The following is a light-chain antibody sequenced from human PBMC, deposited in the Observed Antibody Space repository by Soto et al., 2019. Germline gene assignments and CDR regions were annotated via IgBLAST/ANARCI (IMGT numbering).Light chain of an antibody. J-gene: IGLJ1*01. V-gene: IGLV2-14*01. CDR2: EFS. CDR3: SSYTSSSTV. Sequence: QSALTQPASVSGSPGQAITISCTGTSSDVGGYNYVSWYQQHPGKAPKLMIYEFSNRPSGVSNRFSGSKSGNTASLTISVLQAEDEADYYCSSYTSSSTVFGTGTKLTVL. CDR1: SSDVGGYNY.